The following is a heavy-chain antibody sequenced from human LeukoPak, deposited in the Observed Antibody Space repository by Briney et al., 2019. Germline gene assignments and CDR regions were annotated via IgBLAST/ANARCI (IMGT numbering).Heavy chain of an antibody. V-gene: IGHV3-23*01. CDR2: ISGGGSPT. J-gene: IGHJ6*03. CDR3: ARGYLITGYYYYMDV. CDR1: RFTFSNYA. D-gene: IGHD5-24*01. Sequence: GGSLRLPCTASRFTFSNYAMSWVRQAPGQGLEWVSAISGGGSPTYSADSVKGRFTISRDNSKNTLYLQMNSLRAEDTAVYYCARGYLITGYYYYMDVWGKGTTVTVSS.